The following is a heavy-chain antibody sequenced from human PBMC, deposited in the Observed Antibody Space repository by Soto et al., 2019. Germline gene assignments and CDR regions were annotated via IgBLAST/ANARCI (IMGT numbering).Heavy chain of an antibody. Sequence: SETLSLTCTVSGGSISSYYWSWIRQPPGKGLEWIGYIYYSGSTNYNPSLKSRVTISVDTSKNQFSLKLSSVTAADTAVYYCARVGYYYDSSGPSRKAFDIWGQGTMVTVSS. CDR2: IYYSGST. CDR1: GGSISSYY. D-gene: IGHD3-22*01. J-gene: IGHJ3*02. V-gene: IGHV4-59*01. CDR3: ARVGYYYDSSGPSRKAFDI.